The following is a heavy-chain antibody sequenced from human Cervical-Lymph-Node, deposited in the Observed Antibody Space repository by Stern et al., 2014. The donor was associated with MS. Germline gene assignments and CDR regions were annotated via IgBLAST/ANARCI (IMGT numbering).Heavy chain of an antibody. CDR3: GRRTCPNNICFIDY. V-gene: IGHV1-2*06. D-gene: IGHD3-16*01. CDR2: INPNSGET. CDR1: GYSFTDYY. Sequence: QVQLVQSGPEVKKPGASVRVSCMASGYSFTDYYIHWVRQAPGQGLEWVGRINPNSGETNYAQRFQGRLTLTRDTSISTAYMDLSSLRSDDTAVYFCGRRTCPNNICFIDYWGQGALVTVSS. J-gene: IGHJ4*02.